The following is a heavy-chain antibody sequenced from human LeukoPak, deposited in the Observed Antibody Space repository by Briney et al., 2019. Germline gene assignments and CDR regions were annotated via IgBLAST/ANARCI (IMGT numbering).Heavy chain of an antibody. CDR3: AKLYTSSSKFDY. CDR1: GFTFSSYA. CDR2: ISGSGGST. V-gene: IGHV3-23*01. D-gene: IGHD6-13*01. Sequence: GGSLRLSCAASGFTFSSYAMSWVRQAPGKGLEWVSAISGSGGSTYYADSVKGRLTISRDNSKNTLYLQMNSLRAEDTAVYYCAKLYTSSSKFDYWGQGTLVTVSS. J-gene: IGHJ4*02.